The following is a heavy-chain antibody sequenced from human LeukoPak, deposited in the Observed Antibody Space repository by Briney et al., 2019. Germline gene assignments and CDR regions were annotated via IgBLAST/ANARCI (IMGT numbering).Heavy chain of an antibody. J-gene: IGHJ4*02. CDR2: IYTSGST. V-gene: IGHV4-61*02. CDR1: GGSISSGSYY. Sequence: PSETLSLTCTVSGGSISSGSYYWSWIRQPAGKGLEWIGRIYTSGSTNYNPSLKSRVTISVDTSKNQFSLKLSSVTAADTAVYYCARVPDYYDSSGQGIDYWGQGTLVTVSS. D-gene: IGHD3-22*01. CDR3: ARVPDYYDSSGQGIDY.